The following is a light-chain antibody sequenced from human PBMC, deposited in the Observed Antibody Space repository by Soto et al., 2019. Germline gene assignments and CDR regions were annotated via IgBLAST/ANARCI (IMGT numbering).Light chain of an antibody. J-gene: IGLJ2*01. V-gene: IGLV3-21*02. Sequence: SYVLTQPPSVSVAPGQTATITCGATNIGTKAVHWYRQKSGQAPVVVVYDDTDRAAGIPERFSGSNSGNTATLSINWVEAGDEADYYCQVWDSNSGVVFGGGTKLTVL. CDR2: DDT. CDR3: QVWDSNSGVV. CDR1: NIGTKA.